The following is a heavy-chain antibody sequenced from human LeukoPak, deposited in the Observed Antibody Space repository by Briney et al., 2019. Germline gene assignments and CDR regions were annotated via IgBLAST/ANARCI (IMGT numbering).Heavy chain of an antibody. Sequence: SGGSLRLSCAASGFTFSPHAMHGVRQAPGKGLKGVAVISSDGSDKYYADSVQGRFTISRDNSKNTLYLQMNSLRAEDTAVYYCAKDGDSSSWYGYYYYYGMDVWGQGTTVTVSS. V-gene: IGHV3-30-3*01. D-gene: IGHD6-13*01. CDR3: AKDGDSSSWYGYYYYYGMDV. J-gene: IGHJ6*02. CDR2: ISSDGSDK. CDR1: GFTFSPHA.